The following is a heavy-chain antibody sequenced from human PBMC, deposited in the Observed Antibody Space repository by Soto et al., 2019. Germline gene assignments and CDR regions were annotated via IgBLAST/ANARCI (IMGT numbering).Heavy chain of an antibody. CDR2: ISAYNGNT. J-gene: IGHJ4*02. CDR3: ARDIAYSRSAGDVDY. Sequence: QVQLVQSGAEVKKPGASVKVSCKASGYTFTSYGISWVRQAPGQGLEWMGWISAYNGNTNYAQKLQGRVTMTTDTSTSTAYMELRSLGSDDTAVYYGARDIAYSRSAGDVDYWGQGTLVTVSS. CDR1: GYTFTSYG. D-gene: IGHD6-6*01. V-gene: IGHV1-18*01.